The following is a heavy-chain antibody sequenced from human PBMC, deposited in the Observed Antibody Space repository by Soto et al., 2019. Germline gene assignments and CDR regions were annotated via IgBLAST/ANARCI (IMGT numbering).Heavy chain of an antibody. CDR1: GGSISSSNW. V-gene: IGHV4-4*02. J-gene: IGHJ5*02. D-gene: IGHD6-13*01. CDR3: ARAYVCSWNRSDP. Sequence: QVQLQESGPGLVKPSGTLSLTCAVSGGSISSSNWWSWARQPPGKGLEWIGEIYHSGSTNYNPSLKRRATISVDKSKNPFSLRPSAVTAADTAVYYCARAYVCSWNRSDPGGQGNLVTVSS. CDR2: IYHSGST.